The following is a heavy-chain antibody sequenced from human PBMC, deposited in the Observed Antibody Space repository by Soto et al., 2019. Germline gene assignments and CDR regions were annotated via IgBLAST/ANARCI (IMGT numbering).Heavy chain of an antibody. J-gene: IGHJ6*03. Sequence: SETLSLTCTVSGGSISSYYWSWIRQPPGKGLEWIGYIYYSGSTNYNPSLKSRVTISVDTSKNQFSLKLSSVTAADTAVYYCASGCSSTCCYYLGAVAYYYMDVWGKGTTVTVSS. CDR2: IYYSGST. D-gene: IGHD2-2*01. CDR3: ASGCSSTCCYYLGAVAYYYMDV. V-gene: IGHV4-59*01. CDR1: GGSISSYY.